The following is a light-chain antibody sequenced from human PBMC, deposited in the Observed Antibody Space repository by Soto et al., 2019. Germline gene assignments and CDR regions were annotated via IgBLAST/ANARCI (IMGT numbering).Light chain of an antibody. V-gene: IGKV1-9*01. CDR3: QQLDSYPFT. CDR1: QGISSY. Sequence: DIQLTQSPSFLSASVGDRVTITCQASQGISSYLDWYQQKPGKAPMLLIYAASILQTGVPSRFSGTGSGTEFTLTISSLQPEDIASYYCQQLDSYPFTFGHGTKVDIK. J-gene: IGKJ3*01. CDR2: AAS.